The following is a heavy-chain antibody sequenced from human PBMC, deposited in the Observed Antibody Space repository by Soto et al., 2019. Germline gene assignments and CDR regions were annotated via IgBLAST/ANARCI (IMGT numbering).Heavy chain of an antibody. CDR3: ARDVGDGYNIYFDY. CDR2: IIPILGIA. CDR1: GGTFSSYT. D-gene: IGHD5-12*01. J-gene: IGHJ4*02. V-gene: IGHV1-69*04. Sequence: SVKVSCKAYGGTFSSYTISWVRQAPGQGLEWMGRIIPILGIANYAQKFQGRVTITADESTSTAYMELSSLRSEDTAVYYCARDVGDGYNIYFDYWGQGTLVTVSS.